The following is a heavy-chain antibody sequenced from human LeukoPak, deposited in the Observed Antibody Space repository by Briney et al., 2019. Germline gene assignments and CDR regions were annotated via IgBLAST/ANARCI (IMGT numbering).Heavy chain of an antibody. Sequence: KPGGSLRLSCAASGFTFSSYSMNWVRQAPGKGLEWVSSISSSSSYIYYADSVKGRFTISRDNAKNSLYLQMNSLRAEDTAVYYRASHLYDFWSGYYEGPNAFDIWGQGTMVTVSS. V-gene: IGHV3-21*01. J-gene: IGHJ3*02. CDR1: GFTFSSYS. D-gene: IGHD3-3*01. CDR3: ASHLYDFWSGYYEGPNAFDI. CDR2: ISSSSSYI.